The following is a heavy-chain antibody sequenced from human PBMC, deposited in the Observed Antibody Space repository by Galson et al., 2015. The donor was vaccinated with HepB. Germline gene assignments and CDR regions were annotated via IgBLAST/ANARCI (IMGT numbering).Heavy chain of an antibody. V-gene: IGHV3-66*01. D-gene: IGHD2/OR15-2a*01. CDR2: IYGGGST. Sequence: SLRLSCAASGFTVSSFYMTWVRQAPGKGLEWVSIIYGGGSTSFADSVKGRFTISRDNSKNTLYLQMNSVRAEDTAVYFCASPSYDRPGWFFDLWGRGTLVSVSS. CDR1: GFTVSSFY. CDR3: ASPSYDRPGWFFDL. J-gene: IGHJ2*01.